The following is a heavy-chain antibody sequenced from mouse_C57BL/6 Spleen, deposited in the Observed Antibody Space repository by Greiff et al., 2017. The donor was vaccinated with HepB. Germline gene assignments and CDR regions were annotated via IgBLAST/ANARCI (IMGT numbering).Heavy chain of an antibody. J-gene: IGHJ3*01. D-gene: IGHD4-1*01. CDR3: ARENWGFAY. CDR1: GYTFTSYW. V-gene: IGHV1-59*01. CDR2: IDPSDSYT. Sequence: QVQLKESGAELVRPGTSVKLSCKASGYTFTSYWMHWVKQRPGQGLEWIGVIDPSDSYTNYNQKFKGKATLTVDTSSSTAYMQLSSLTSEDSAVYYCARENWGFAYWGQGTLVTVSA.